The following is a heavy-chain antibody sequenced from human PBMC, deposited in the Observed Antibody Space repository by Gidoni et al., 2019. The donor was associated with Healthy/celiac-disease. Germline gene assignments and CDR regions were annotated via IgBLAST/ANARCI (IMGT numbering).Heavy chain of an antibody. V-gene: IGHV4-34*01. CDR2: INHSGST. Sequence: QVQLQQWGAGLLKHSETLSLTCAVYGGSFSGYYWSWIRQPPGKGLEWIGEINHSGSTNYNPSLKSRVTISVDTSKNQFSLKLSSVTAADTAVYYCARVTEDYYDSSAEGTDWGQGTLVTVSS. J-gene: IGHJ4*02. CDR3: ARVTEDYYDSSAEGTD. D-gene: IGHD3-22*01. CDR1: GGSFSGYY.